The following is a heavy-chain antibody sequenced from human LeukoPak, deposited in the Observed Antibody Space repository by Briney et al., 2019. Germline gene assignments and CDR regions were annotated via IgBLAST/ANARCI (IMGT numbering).Heavy chain of an antibody. Sequence: GGSLRLSCVASGFTFSSYPMYWVRQAPGKGLEYISAISYNGGSTSYANSVKGRFTISRDNSKDTLYLQTNSLRAEDTAVYYCARGSYSSTWYVDYWGQGTLVTVSS. V-gene: IGHV3-64*01. J-gene: IGHJ4*02. CDR2: ISYNGGST. CDR1: GFTFSSYP. D-gene: IGHD6-13*01. CDR3: ARGSYSSTWYVDY.